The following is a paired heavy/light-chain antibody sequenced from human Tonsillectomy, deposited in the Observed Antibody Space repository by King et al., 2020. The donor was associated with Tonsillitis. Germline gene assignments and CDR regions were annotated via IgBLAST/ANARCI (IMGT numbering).Heavy chain of an antibody. D-gene: IGHD6-19*01. Sequence: QVQLVESGGGVVQPGRSLRLSCAASGFTFTSYGMHWVRQAPGKGLEWVAVIWHDGSNKHYADSVKGRFTISRDNSKNTLYLQMNSLRAEDTAVYYCAREGGAVADYYFDYWGQGTPLTVSS. CDR3: AREGGAVADYYFDY. CDR1: GFTFTSYG. CDR2: IWHDGSNK. J-gene: IGHJ4*02. V-gene: IGHV3-33*01.
Light chain of an antibody. CDR1: QSVSSH. J-gene: IGKJ1*01. V-gene: IGKV3-15*01. CDR3: QQYNSWPT. Sequence: EIVMTQSPATLSVSPGERATLSCRASQSVSSHLAWYLQKPGQAPRLLIYGASTRATGIPARFSGSGSGTEFTLTISSLQSEDFAVYYCQQYNSWPTFGQGTKVEVK. CDR2: GAS.